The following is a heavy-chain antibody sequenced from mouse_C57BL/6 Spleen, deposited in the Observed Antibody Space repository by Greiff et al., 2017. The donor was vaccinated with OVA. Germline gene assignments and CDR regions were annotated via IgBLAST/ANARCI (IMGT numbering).Heavy chain of an antibody. Sequence: QVQLQQPGAELVMPGASVKLSCKASGYTFTSYWMHWVKQRPGQGLEWIGEIDPSDSYTNYNQKFKGKSTLTVDKSSSTAYMQLSSLTSEDSAVYYCARDGNYGFAYWGQGTLVTVSA. CDR1: GYTFTSYW. J-gene: IGHJ3*01. D-gene: IGHD2-1*01. V-gene: IGHV1-69*01. CDR2: IDPSDSYT. CDR3: ARDGNYGFAY.